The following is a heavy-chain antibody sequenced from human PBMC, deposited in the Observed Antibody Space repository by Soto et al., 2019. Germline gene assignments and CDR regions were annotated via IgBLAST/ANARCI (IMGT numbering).Heavy chain of an antibody. J-gene: IGHJ6*02. CDR2: FDPEDGET. Sequence: ASVKVSCKVSGYTLTELSMHWVRQAPGKGLEWMGGFDPEDGETIYAQKFQGRVTMTEDTSTDTAYMELSSLRSEDTAVYYCATANPTIFGVVIIPHYYYYGMDVWCQGTTVTVSS. D-gene: IGHD3-3*01. CDR1: GYTLTELS. CDR3: ATANPTIFGVVIIPHYYYYGMDV. V-gene: IGHV1-24*01.